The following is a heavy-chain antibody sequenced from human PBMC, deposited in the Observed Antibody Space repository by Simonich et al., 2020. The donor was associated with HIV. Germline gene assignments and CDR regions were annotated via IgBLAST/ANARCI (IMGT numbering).Heavy chain of an antibody. Sequence: QVQLVQSGAEVKKPGASVKVSCKASGYTFPGYYMHWVRQAPGQGLEWLGRINPNRGGTNEAKKFQGRVTMPRDTSISTAYMELSRLRSDDTAVYYCARDFGDSYGPSGGMDVWGQGTTVTVSS. CDR1: GYTFPGYY. D-gene: IGHD5-18*01. CDR3: ARDFGDSYGPSGGMDV. CDR2: INPNRGGT. J-gene: IGHJ6*02. V-gene: IGHV1-2*06.